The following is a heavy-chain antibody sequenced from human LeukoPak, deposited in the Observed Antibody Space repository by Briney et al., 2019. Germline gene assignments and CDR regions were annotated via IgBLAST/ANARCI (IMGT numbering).Heavy chain of an antibody. V-gene: IGHV3-7*01. CDR1: GFTFSSYW. CDR3: AKDSYGSGTTADY. J-gene: IGHJ4*02. Sequence: GGSLRLSCAASGFTFSSYWMNWVRQAPGEGLEWVANIQGDGSEKYYVDSVKGRFTISRDNAKNSLYLQMNSLRAEDTAVYYCAKDSYGSGTTADYWGQGTLVTVSS. D-gene: IGHD3-10*01. CDR2: IQGDGSEK.